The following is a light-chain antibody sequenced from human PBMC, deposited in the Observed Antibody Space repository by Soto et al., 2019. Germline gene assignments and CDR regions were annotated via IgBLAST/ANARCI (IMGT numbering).Light chain of an antibody. CDR1: QDITNS. Sequence: DIQMTQSPSSLSASIGDRVTITCQASQDITNSLNWYQQKPGKAPKLLIYDASKLETGVPSRFSGSGSGTAFTFTISSLQPEDIATYYCQQYDNLLFTFGPGTKVDVK. V-gene: IGKV1-33*01. J-gene: IGKJ3*01. CDR2: DAS. CDR3: QQYDNLLFT.